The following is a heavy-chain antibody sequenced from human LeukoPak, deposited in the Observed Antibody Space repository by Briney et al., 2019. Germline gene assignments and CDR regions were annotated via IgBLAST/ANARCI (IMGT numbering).Heavy chain of an antibody. D-gene: IGHD1-7*01. CDR3: ARGGNWNWVYYFDY. Sequence: PGGSLRPSCAASGFTFSSYWMHWVRQAPGKGLVWVSRINSDGSSTSYADSVKGRFTISRDNAKNTLYLQMNSLRAEDTAVYYCARGGNWNWVYYFDYWGQGTLVTVSS. CDR1: GFTFSSYW. J-gene: IGHJ4*02. CDR2: INSDGSST. V-gene: IGHV3-74*01.